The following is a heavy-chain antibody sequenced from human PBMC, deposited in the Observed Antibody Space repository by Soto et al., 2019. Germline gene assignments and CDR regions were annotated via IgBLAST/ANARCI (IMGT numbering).Heavy chain of an antibody. D-gene: IGHD3-3*01. CDR3: AKDSPSRDFWSGYYMSYYYYGMDV. Sequence: GSLRLSCAASGFTFSSYGMHWVRQAPGKGLEWVAVISYDGSNKYYADSAKGRFTISRDNSKNTLYLQMNSLRAEDTAVYYCAKDSPSRDFWSGYYMSYYYYGMDVWGQGTTVTVSS. V-gene: IGHV3-30*18. CDR1: GFTFSSYG. CDR2: ISYDGSNK. J-gene: IGHJ6*02.